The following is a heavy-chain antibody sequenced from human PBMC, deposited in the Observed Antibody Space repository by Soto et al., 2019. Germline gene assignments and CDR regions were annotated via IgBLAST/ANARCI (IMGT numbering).Heavy chain of an antibody. D-gene: IGHD3-22*01. V-gene: IGHV1-46*01. CDR1: GYNFTSHY. CDR3: ARVGYSSTGTTFHYHGLDV. Sequence: QVQLVQSGAEVKKPGASVKVSCKASGYNFTSHYMHWVRQAPGQGLESMGIIYSRGGTTINAQKFQGTVTMTRDTSTHTFYMELSSLRSEDTAMYYCARVGYSSTGTTFHYHGLDVWGQGTTVTVSS. J-gene: IGHJ6*02. CDR2: IYSRGGTT.